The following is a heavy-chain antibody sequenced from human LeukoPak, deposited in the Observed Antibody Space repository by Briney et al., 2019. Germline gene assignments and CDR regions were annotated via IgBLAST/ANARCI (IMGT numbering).Heavy chain of an antibody. V-gene: IGHV4-59*01. CDR3: ARASYSSGWLPFDY. Sequence: SETLSLTCTVSGGSISSYYWTWIRQPPGKGLEWIGYIYYTGNTNYNPSLKSRDTISVDTSKNQFSLKLSSVTAADTAVYYCARASYSSGWLPFDYWGQGTLVTVSS. D-gene: IGHD6-19*01. CDR2: IYYTGNT. CDR1: GGSISSYY. J-gene: IGHJ4*02.